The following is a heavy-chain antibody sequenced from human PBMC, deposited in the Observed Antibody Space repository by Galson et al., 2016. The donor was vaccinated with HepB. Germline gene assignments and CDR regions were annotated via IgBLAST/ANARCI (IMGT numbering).Heavy chain of an antibody. D-gene: IGHD3-3*01. Sequence: TLSLTCRVSDDSINSGSYLWSWIRQHPGKGLAWIGYIYYSGTTHYNEALKSRVIISLDTSKSQFSLTLGSVTAADTAVYYCARFWSGFLEKWGRGTLVTVSS. V-gene: IGHV4-31*03. J-gene: IGHJ4*02. CDR2: IYYSGTT. CDR3: ARFWSGFLEK. CDR1: DDSINSGSYL.